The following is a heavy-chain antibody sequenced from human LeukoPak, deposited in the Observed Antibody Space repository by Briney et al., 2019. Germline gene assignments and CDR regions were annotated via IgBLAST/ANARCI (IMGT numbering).Heavy chain of an antibody. CDR3: ARGALWFGEYHTYYFDY. D-gene: IGHD3-10*01. Sequence: AASVKVSCKASGYTFTGYYMHWVRQAPGQGLEWMGWINPNSGGTNYAQKFQGRVTMTRDTSISTAYMELSRLRSDDTAVYYCARGALWFGEYHTYYFDYWGQGTLVTVSS. V-gene: IGHV1-2*02. CDR2: INPNSGGT. CDR1: GYTFTGYY. J-gene: IGHJ4*02.